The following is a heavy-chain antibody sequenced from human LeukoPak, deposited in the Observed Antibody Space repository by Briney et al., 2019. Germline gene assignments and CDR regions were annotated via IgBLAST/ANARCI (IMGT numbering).Heavy chain of an antibody. CDR2: INRNGGTK. V-gene: IGHV3-48*01. CDR3: DKNRSGNYHFDY. Sequence: GGSLRLSCAASSFTFSSYSRNWVRQAPGKGLEWVSYINRNGGTKYYAASVKGRFTISRDNAKNSLYLQMNRLGAEDTAVYYWDKNRSGNYHFDYWGQGTLVTVSS. J-gene: IGHJ4*02. CDR1: SFTFSSYS. D-gene: IGHD1-26*01.